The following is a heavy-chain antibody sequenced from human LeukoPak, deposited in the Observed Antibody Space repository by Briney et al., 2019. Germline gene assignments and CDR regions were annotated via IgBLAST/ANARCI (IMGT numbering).Heavy chain of an antibody. D-gene: IGHD3-10*01. J-gene: IGHJ5*02. V-gene: IGHV3-23*01. CDR2: ISGSGGST. CDR1: GFTFSSYA. CDR3: AKDLSPMVRGIQSCCWFDP. Sequence: PGGSLRLSCAASGFTFSSYAMSWVRQAPGKGLEWVSAISGSGGSTYYADSVKGRFTISRDNSKNTLYLQMNSLRAEDTAVYYCAKDLSPMVRGIQSCCWFDPWGRGTLVTVSS.